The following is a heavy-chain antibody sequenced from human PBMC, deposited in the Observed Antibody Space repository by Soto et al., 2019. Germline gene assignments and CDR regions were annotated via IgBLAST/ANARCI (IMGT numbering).Heavy chain of an antibody. CDR2: ISGSGGNT. CDR3: AKEPSXRGGCFDY. Sequence: EVQLLESGGGLVQPGGSLRLSCAASGFTFSSYAMSWVRQAPGKGLEWVSAISGSGGNTYYADSVKGRFTISRDNXXNTXXLXXXXXRXXXTXXYYCAKEPSXRGGCFDYWGQGTLVTVSS. J-gene: IGHJ4*02. V-gene: IGHV3-23*01. CDR1: GFTFSSYA. D-gene: IGHD6-19*01.